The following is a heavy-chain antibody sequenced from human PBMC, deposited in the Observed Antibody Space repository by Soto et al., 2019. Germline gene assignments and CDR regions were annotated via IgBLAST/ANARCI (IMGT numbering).Heavy chain of an antibody. D-gene: IGHD1-20*01. CDR3: AREERYNWNYFDY. CDR1: GFTFSSYW. CDR2: INSDGSST. V-gene: IGHV3-74*01. Sequence: GGSLRLSCAASGFTFSSYWMHWVRQAPGKALVWVSRINSDGSSTSYADSVKGRFTISRDNAKNTLYLQMNSLRAEDTAVYYCAREERYNWNYFDYWGQGTLVTVSS. J-gene: IGHJ4*02.